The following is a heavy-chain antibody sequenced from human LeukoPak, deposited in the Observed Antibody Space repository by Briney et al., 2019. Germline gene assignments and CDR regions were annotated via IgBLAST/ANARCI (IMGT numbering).Heavy chain of an antibody. D-gene: IGHD3-22*01. CDR1: GGSFSGCY. J-gene: IGHJ4*02. V-gene: IGHV4-34*01. CDR3: ATSRQYYYDSSGYHD. CDR2: INHSGST. Sequence: PSETLSLTCAVYGGSFSGCYWSWIRQPPGKGLEWIGEINHSGSTNYNPSLKSRVTISVDTSKNQFSLKLSSVTAADTAVYYRATSRQYYYDSSGYHDWGQGTLVTVSS.